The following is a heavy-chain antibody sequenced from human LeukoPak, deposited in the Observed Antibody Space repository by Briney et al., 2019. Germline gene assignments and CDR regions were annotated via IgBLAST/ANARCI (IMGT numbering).Heavy chain of an antibody. CDR2: IIPIFGTA. CDR1: GGTFSSYA. J-gene: IGHJ6*03. D-gene: IGHD3-3*01. Sequence: GASVKVSCKASGGTFSSYAISWVRQAPGQGLEWMGGIIPIFGTANYAQKFQGRVTITTDESTSIAHMELSSLRSEDTAVYYCANSGHYDFWSGYYQVLDYYYMDVWGKGTTVTVSS. CDR3: ANSGHYDFWSGYYQVLDYYYMDV. V-gene: IGHV1-69*05.